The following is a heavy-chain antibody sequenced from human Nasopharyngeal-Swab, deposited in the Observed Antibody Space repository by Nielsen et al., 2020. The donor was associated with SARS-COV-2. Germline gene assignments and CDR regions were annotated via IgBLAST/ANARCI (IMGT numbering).Heavy chain of an antibody. CDR2: ISPYNGNT. J-gene: IGHJ6*03. CDR3: ARDGGAVAGTLYHYYYMDV. D-gene: IGHD6-19*01. CDR1: GYIFTSYG. V-gene: IGHV1-18*04. Sequence: KVSCKASGYIFTSYGISWVRQAPGQGLEWMGWISPYNGNTNYAQKLQGRVTMTTDTSTSSAYMELRSLRSDDTAVYYCARDGGAVAGTLYHYYYMDVWGTGTTVTVSS.